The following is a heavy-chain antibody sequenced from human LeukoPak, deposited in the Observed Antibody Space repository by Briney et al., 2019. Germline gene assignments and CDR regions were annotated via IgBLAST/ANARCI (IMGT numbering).Heavy chain of an antibody. CDR2: ISKDGGTK. D-gene: IGHD3-10*01. Sequence: GGSLRLSCAASGFSFSDYVIHWVRQAPGKGLDWVAVISKDGGTKYYADSVKGRFTISRDNSKNTLFLQMNSLRAEDTAVYYCARAVGPYDYWGQGTPVTVSS. V-gene: IGHV3-30-3*01. CDR1: GFSFSDYV. J-gene: IGHJ4*02. CDR3: ARAVGPYDY.